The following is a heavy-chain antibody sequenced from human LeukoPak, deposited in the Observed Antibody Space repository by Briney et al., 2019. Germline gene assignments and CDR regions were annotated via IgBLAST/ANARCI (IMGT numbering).Heavy chain of an antibody. CDR3: ASDGSGSYYSYYYYMDV. D-gene: IGHD3-10*01. Sequence: SETLSLTCTVSGGSISSSSYYWGWIRQPPGKGLEWIGSIYHSGSTYYNPSLKSRVTISVDTSKNQFSLKLSSVTAADTAVYYCASDGSGSYYSYYYYMDVWGKGTTVTVSS. J-gene: IGHJ6*03. CDR1: GGSISSSSYY. V-gene: IGHV4-39*07. CDR2: IYHSGST.